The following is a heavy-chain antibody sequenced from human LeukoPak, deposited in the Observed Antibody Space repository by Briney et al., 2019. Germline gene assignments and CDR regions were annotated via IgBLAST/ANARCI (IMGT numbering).Heavy chain of an antibody. CDR2: INHSGST. V-gene: IGHV4-34*01. CDR3: ARTLEWSTTHFDY. CDR1: GGSFSGYY. J-gene: IGHJ4*02. Sequence: PSETLSLTCAVYGGSFSGYYWSWIRQPPGKGLEWIGEINHSGSTNYNPSLKSRVTISVDTSKNQFSLKLSPVTAADTAVYYCARTLEWSTTHFDYWGQGTLVTVSS. D-gene: IGHD3-3*01.